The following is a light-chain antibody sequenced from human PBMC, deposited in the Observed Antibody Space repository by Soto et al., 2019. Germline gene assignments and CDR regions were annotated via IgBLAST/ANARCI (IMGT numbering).Light chain of an antibody. CDR3: QQYKNWWT. J-gene: IGKJ1*01. CDR1: QSVSSN. Sequence: EIVMTQSPATLSVSPGERATLSCRASQSVSSNLAWFQHKPGQAPRLLIYGASIRATGIPARFSGSGSRTEFTLTISSLQSEDVAVYYCQQYKNWWTFGQGTKVDIK. V-gene: IGKV3-15*01. CDR2: GAS.